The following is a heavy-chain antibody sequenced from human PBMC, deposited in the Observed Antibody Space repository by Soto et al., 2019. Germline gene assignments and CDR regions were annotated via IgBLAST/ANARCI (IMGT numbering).Heavy chain of an antibody. D-gene: IGHD1-26*01. CDR2: IIPIFGTA. V-gene: IGHV1-69*13. CDR1: GGTFSSYA. J-gene: IGHJ4*02. Sequence: GASVKVSCKASGGTFSSYAISWVRQAPGQGLEWMGGIIPIFGTANYAQKFQGRVTITADESTSTAYMELSSLRSEDTAVYYCATEPWEPTPMYYFDYWGQGTLVTVSS. CDR3: ATEPWEPTPMYYFDY.